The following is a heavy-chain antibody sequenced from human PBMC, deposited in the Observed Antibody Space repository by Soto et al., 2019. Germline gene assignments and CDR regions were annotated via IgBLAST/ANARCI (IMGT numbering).Heavy chain of an antibody. CDR3: ARGRALDWFDP. J-gene: IGHJ5*02. V-gene: IGHV1-2*02. CDR1: GYSFSGYY. Sequence: GASVKVSCKASGYSFSGYYIHWVRQVPGQGLEWMGWINPSSGATNYARKFQGRVTMTGDTSVSTAYMELTSLRSEDTAVYYCARGRALDWFDPWGQGTLVTVSS. CDR2: INPSSGAT.